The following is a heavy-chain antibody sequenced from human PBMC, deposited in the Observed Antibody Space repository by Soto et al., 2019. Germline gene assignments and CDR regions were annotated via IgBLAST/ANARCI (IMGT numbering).Heavy chain of an antibody. D-gene: IGHD3-10*01. Sequence: EVQLLESGGGLVQPGGSLRLSCAASGFTFSSYAMSWVRQAPGKGLEWVSAISGSGGSTYYADSVKGRFTISRDNSKNTLYLQMNSLRAEDTAVYYCAKAAISDRGVSSYYYSGMDVWGQGTTVTVSS. CDR2: ISGSGGST. CDR1: GFTFSSYA. V-gene: IGHV3-23*01. J-gene: IGHJ6*02. CDR3: AKAAISDRGVSSYYYSGMDV.